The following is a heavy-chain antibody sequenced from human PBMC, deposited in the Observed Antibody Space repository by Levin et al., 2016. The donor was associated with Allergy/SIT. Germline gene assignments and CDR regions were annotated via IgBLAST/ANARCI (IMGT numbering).Heavy chain of an antibody. CDR3: ARDRGAIPLGELYDY. CDR2: ISAYNGNI. D-gene: IGHD3-10*01. V-gene: IGHV1-18*04. J-gene: IGHJ4*02. CDR1: GYTFTSYG. Sequence: ASVKVSCKASGYTFTSYGITWVRQAPGQGLEWMGWISAYNGNIKYAQKFQGRVTMTTDTSTSTAYMEVRSLRSDDTAVYYCARDRGAIPLGELYDYWGQGTLVTVSS.